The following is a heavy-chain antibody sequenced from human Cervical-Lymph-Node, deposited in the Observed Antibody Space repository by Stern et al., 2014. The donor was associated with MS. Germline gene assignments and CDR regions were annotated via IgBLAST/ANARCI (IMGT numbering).Heavy chain of an antibody. Sequence: QVQLQESGPGLVKPSQTLALTCTVSGGSIRSDDYYWTWIRQPPGKGLEWIGYIHCIGNTYYNPSLRSRVTISVDTSKNQFSLRLSSVTAADTAVYYCARTDILLLDHWGQGTLVTVSS. J-gene: IGHJ5*02. D-gene: IGHD2-8*01. CDR1: GGSIRSDDYY. V-gene: IGHV4-30-4*01. CDR2: IHCIGNT. CDR3: ARTDILLLDH.